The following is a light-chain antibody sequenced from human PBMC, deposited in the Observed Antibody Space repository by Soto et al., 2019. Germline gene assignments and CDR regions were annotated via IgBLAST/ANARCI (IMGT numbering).Light chain of an antibody. CDR3: QQRSDWPWT. V-gene: IGKV3D-20*02. CDR1: QSVSSSY. J-gene: IGKJ1*01. Sequence: EIVLTQSPGTLSLSPGERASLSCRASQSVSSSYLAWYQQKPGQAPRLLIYGASSRATGIPDRFSGSGSGTDFTLTISRLEPEDFATYYRQQRSDWPWTFGQGTKVDIK. CDR2: GAS.